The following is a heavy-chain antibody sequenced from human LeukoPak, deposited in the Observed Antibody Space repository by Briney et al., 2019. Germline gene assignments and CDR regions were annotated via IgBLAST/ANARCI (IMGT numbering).Heavy chain of an antibody. J-gene: IGHJ4*02. CDR1: GFTFSSYS. D-gene: IGHD2-21*02. V-gene: IGHV3-21*01. CDR2: ISSSSSYI. CDR3: ARATPYCGGDCPHDY. Sequence: PGGSLRLSCAASGFTFSSYSMNWVRQAPGKGLEWVSSISSSSSYIYYADSVKGRFTISRDNAKNSLYLRMNSLRAEDTAVYYCARATPYCGGDCPHDYWGQGTLVTVSS.